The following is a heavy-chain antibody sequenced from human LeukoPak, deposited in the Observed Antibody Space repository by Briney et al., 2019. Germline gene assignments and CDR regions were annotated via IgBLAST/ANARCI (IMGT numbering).Heavy chain of an antibody. CDR1: GGSISSYY. CDR2: IYYSGST. CDR3: ARQSNYGDYYFDH. D-gene: IGHD4-17*01. Sequence: NPSETLSLTCTVSGGSISSYYWSWIRQPPGKGLEWIGYIYYSGSTNYNPSLKSRLTISVDTSKNQFSLKLSSVTAADTAVYYCARQSNYGDYYFDHWGQGTLVTVSS. V-gene: IGHV4-59*08. J-gene: IGHJ4*02.